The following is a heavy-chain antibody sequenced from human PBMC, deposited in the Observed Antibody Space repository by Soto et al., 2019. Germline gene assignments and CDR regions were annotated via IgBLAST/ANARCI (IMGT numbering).Heavy chain of an antibody. Sequence: QVQLVESGGGVVQPGTSLRLSCAASGFTFNNYGMHWVRQAPGTGLEWVAAISSHGSDKYYTDSVKGRLTISRDNSKNTLYLQRHSLRAEDTAVYYCAKDQGIAASHGIDWGQGTMVTVSS. CDR2: ISSHGSDK. CDR3: AKDQGIAASHGID. J-gene: IGHJ3*01. V-gene: IGHV3-30*18. CDR1: GFTFNNYG. D-gene: IGHD6-13*01.